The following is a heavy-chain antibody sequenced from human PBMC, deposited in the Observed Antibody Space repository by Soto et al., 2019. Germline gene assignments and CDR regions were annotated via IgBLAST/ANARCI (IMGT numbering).Heavy chain of an antibody. J-gene: IGHJ3*02. CDR2: MYVTGTT. V-gene: IGHV4-4*07. D-gene: IGHD5-12*01. CDR3: ARDGGYTGYEEGNPFDI. Sequence: PSETLSPTCTVSGGSISHHYWSWIRQPAGTRLEWIGRMYVTGTTNYNPSLKNRVSMSIDTSKNQFSLKLSSVTAADTAVYYCARDGGYTGYEEGNPFDIWGQGTMVTVSS. CDR1: GGSISHHY.